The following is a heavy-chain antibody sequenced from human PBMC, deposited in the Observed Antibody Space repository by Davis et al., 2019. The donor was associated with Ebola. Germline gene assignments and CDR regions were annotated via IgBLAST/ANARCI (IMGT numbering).Heavy chain of an antibody. CDR3: ARWGYCSSTSCYTRIYYYYYGMDV. CDR2: INHSGST. D-gene: IGHD2-2*02. Sequence: PGGSLRLSCAVYGGSFSGYYWSWIRQPPGKGLEWIGEINHSGSTNYNPSLKSRVTISVDTSKNQFSLKLSSVTAADTAVYYCARWGYCSSTSCYTRIYYYYYGMDVWGQGTTVTVSS. CDR1: GGSFSGYY. V-gene: IGHV4-34*01. J-gene: IGHJ6*02.